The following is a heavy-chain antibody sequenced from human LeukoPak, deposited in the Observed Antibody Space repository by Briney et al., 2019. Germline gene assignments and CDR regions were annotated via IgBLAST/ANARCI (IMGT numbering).Heavy chain of an antibody. V-gene: IGHV5-51*01. CDR3: ARISSGYIYGSPDY. CDR2: IYPGDSDT. D-gene: IGHD5-18*01. J-gene: IGHJ4*02. CDR1: GYRFTTYW. Sequence: GESLQISCKGSGYRFTTYWIGWVRQMPGKGLEWMGIIYPGDSDTRYSPSFQGQVTISADKSISTAYLQWSSLKASDTAMYYCARISSGYIYGSPDYWGQGTLVTVSS.